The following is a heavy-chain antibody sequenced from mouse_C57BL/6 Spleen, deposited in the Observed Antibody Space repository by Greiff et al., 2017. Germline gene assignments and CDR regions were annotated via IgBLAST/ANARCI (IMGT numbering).Heavy chain of an antibody. CDR2: ISDGGSYT. D-gene: IGHD1-1*01. CDR3: AREGFITTVVATRAMDY. CDR1: GFTFSSYA. V-gene: IGHV5-4*01. J-gene: IGHJ4*01. Sequence: EVKLVESGGGLVKPGGSLKLSCAASGFTFSSYAMSWVRQTPEKRLEWVATISDGGSYTYYPDNVKGRFTISRDNAKNNLYLQMSHLKSEDTAMXYCAREGFITTVVATRAMDYWGQGTSVTVSS.